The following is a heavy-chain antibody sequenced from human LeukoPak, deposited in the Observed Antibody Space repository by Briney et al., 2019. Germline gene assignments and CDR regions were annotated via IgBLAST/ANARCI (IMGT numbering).Heavy chain of an antibody. V-gene: IGHV4-34*01. D-gene: IGHD3-22*01. J-gene: IGHJ4*02. CDR2: INHSGST. CDR3: AKLYSYYDSSGYWTPLDY. CDR1: GGSFSGYY. Sequence: SETLSLTCAVYGGSFSGYYWSWIRQPPGKGLEWIGEINHSGSTNYNPSLKSRVTISVDTSKNQFSLKLSSVTAADTAVYYCAKLYSYYDSSGYWTPLDYWGQGTLVTVSS.